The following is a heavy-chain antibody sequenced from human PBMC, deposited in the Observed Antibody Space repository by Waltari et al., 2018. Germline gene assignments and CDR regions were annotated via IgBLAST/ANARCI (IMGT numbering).Heavy chain of an antibody. D-gene: IGHD3-10*01. J-gene: IGHJ4*02. CDR1: GGSLSLYY. CDR2: ANHTGCT. CDR3: ARGGRTRVFGY. Sequence: QVQLQQWGAGLLKPSETLSLTCAVSGGSLSLYYWCWIRQTPGKGLEWIGEANHTGCTTYNPSLKSRVTISVDTSKNQISLKLKSVSAADTAVYFCARGGRTRVFGYWGQGTLVTVSS. V-gene: IGHV4-34*02.